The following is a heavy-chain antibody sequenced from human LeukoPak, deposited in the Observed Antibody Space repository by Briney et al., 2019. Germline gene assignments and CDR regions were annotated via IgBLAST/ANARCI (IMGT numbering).Heavy chain of an antibody. J-gene: IGHJ4*02. CDR3: ARDLAYSRLDY. Sequence: PGGSLRLSCAVSVLNFSSARMAWVRQAPGKGLEWVASINPDGNKKYSADSVKGRFTISRDNAENSLYLQMNSLRVEDTAFYYCARDLAYSRLDYWGQGMLVTVSS. D-gene: IGHD5-18*01. CDR1: VLNFSSAR. V-gene: IGHV3-7*01. CDR2: INPDGNKK.